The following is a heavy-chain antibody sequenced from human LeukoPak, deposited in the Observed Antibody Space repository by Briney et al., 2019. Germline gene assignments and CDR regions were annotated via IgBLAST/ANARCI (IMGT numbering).Heavy chain of an antibody. CDR3: VKEVLSGYGDY. V-gene: IGHV3-23*01. D-gene: IGHD3-22*01. CDR2: ISGSGSST. CDR1: GFTFSTYA. Sequence: GGSLRLSCAASGFTFSTYAMNWVRQAPGKGLEWVSGISGSGSSTYYADSVKGRFTISRDNSKNTLYLQMSSLRAEDTAVYYCVKEVLSGYGDYWGQGTLVTFSS. J-gene: IGHJ4*02.